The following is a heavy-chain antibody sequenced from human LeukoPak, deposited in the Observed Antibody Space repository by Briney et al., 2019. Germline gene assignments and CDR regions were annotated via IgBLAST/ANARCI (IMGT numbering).Heavy chain of an antibody. CDR3: ARDQGEPPTYAFDI. Sequence: PSETLSLTCTVSGGSISSYYWSWIRQPPGKGLEWIGYIYYSGSTNYNPSLKSRVTISVDTSKNQFSLKLSSVTAADTAVYYCARDQGEPPTYAFDIWGQGTMVTVSS. V-gene: IGHV4-59*01. CDR1: GGSISSYY. CDR2: IYYSGST. J-gene: IGHJ3*02. D-gene: IGHD3-16*01.